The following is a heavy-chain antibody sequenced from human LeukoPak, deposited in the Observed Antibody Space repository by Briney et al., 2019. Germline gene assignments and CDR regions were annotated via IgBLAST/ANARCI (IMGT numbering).Heavy chain of an antibody. J-gene: IGHJ6*03. Sequence: PGGSLRLSCAASGFTFSSYAMSWVRQAPGKGLEWVSAISGSGGSTYYADSVKGRFTISRDNSKNTLYLQMNSLRAEDTAVYYCAKDGAARPTIYYYYYMDVWGKGTTVTVSS. CDR3: AKDGAARPTIYYYYYMDV. CDR2: ISGSGGST. D-gene: IGHD6-6*01. CDR1: GFTFSSYA. V-gene: IGHV3-23*01.